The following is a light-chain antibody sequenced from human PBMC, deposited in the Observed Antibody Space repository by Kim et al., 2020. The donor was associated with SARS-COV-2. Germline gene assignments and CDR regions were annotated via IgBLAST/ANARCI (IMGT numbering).Light chain of an antibody. CDR1: NLGDKY. CDR2: QDS. J-gene: IGLJ3*02. V-gene: IGLV3-1*01. Sequence: SYELTQPPSVSVSPGQTASITCSGDNLGDKYACWYQQKPGQSPVLVIYQDSKRPSGIPERFSGSNSGNTATLTISGTQAMDEADYYCQAWDSSTRVFGGG. CDR3: QAWDSSTRV.